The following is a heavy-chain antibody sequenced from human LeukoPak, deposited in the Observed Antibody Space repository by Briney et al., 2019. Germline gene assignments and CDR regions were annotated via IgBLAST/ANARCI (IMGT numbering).Heavy chain of an antibody. Sequence: SETLSLTCTVSGGSISSYYWSWIRQPPGKGLEWVGYIYYSGSTNYNPSLKSRVTISVDTSKNQFSLKLSSVTAADTAVYFCARGRVSSSTWYSTYYYFFYMDFWGKGTTVTVSS. J-gene: IGHJ6*03. V-gene: IGHV4-59*01. CDR3: ARGRVSSSTWYSTYYYFFYMDF. CDR2: IYYSGST. CDR1: GGSISSYY. D-gene: IGHD4-11*01.